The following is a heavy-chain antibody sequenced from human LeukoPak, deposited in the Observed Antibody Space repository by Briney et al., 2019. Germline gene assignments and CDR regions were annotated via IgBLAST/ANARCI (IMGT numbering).Heavy chain of an antibody. CDR2: ISYDGSNK. J-gene: IGHJ3*02. V-gene: IGHV3-30*18. Sequence: GGSLRLSCAASGFTFSSYGMHWVRQAPGKGLEWVAVISYDGSNKYYADSVKGRFTISRDNSKNTLYLQMNSLRAEDTAVYYCAKDYWVGARLDAFDIWGQGTMVTVSS. D-gene: IGHD1-26*01. CDR1: GFTFSSYG. CDR3: AKDYWVGARLDAFDI.